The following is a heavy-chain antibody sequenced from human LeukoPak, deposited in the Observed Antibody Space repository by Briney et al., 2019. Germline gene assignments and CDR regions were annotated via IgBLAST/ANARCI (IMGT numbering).Heavy chain of an antibody. D-gene: IGHD3-10*01. CDR1: GFTFSSYN. CDR3: ASFPPYMVRTDAFDI. Sequence: GGSLRLSCAACGFTFSSYNMHWVRQAPGKGLEWVAFIRYDGSNKYYADSVKGRFTISRDNAKNSLYLQMNSLRAEDTAVYYCASFPPYMVRTDAFDIWGQGTMVTVSS. J-gene: IGHJ3*02. V-gene: IGHV3-30*02. CDR2: IRYDGSNK.